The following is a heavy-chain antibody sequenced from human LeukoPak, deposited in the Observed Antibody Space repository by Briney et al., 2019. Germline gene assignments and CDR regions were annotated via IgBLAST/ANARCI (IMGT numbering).Heavy chain of an antibody. CDR1: GASIISGNYF. CDR2: WHHSGIT. V-gene: IGHV4-39*01. CDR3: ARQYVF. J-gene: IGHJ4*02. D-gene: IGHD3-10*02. Sequence: SETLSLTCTVSGASIISGNYFWDWVRQPPGKRLEWIGSWHHSGITDYNPSLKSRVTIVADTSKNQFSLKLASVAAADSAVYFCARQYVFWGQGTLVTVSS.